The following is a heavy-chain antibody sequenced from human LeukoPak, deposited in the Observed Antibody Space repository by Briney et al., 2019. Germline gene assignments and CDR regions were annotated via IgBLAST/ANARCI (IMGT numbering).Heavy chain of an antibody. J-gene: IGHJ6*03. CDR1: GGSFSGYY. V-gene: IGHV4-59*01. CDR2: IYYSGST. Sequence: SETLSLTCAVYGGSFSGYYWSWIRQPPGKGLEWIGYIYYSGSTNYNPSLKSRVTISVDTSKNQFSLKLSSVTAADTAVYYCAREDTAMVTHNYYYYMDVWGKGTTVTVSS. D-gene: IGHD5-18*01. CDR3: AREDTAMVTHNYYYYMDV.